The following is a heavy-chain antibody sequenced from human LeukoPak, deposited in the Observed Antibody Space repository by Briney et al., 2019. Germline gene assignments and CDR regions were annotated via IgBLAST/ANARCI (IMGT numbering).Heavy chain of an antibody. CDR1: GGSISSSNYY. CDR2: MSYSGST. D-gene: IGHD3-22*01. CDR3: ARGMHYYDSVGYGYFDY. J-gene: IGHJ4*02. V-gene: IGHV4-39*01. Sequence: SETLSLTCTVSGGSISSSNYYWGWIRQPPGKGLEWIGSMSYSGSTHYNPSLKSRVTISVDTSKNQFSLKLSSMTATDTAVYHCARGMHYYDSVGYGYFDYWGQGTLVTVSS.